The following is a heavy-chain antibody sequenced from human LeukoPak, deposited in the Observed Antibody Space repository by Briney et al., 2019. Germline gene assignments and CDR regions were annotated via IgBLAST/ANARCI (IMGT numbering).Heavy chain of an antibody. J-gene: IGHJ6*03. Sequence: GGSLRLSCVASGFILSGSEMNWVRQAPGKGLEWVSFIATDGTIYYADSVKGRFTLSRDNAKNSLYLQMNSLRAEDTAVYYCARDRYSSGWYGKYYYYYYMDVWGKGTTVTISS. V-gene: IGHV3-48*03. CDR2: IATDGTI. CDR1: GFILSGSE. CDR3: ARDRYSSGWYGKYYYYYYMDV. D-gene: IGHD6-19*01.